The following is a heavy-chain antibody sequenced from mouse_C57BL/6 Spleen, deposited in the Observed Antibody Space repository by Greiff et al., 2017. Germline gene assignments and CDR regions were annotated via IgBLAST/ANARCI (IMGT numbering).Heavy chain of an antibody. D-gene: IGHD1-1*01. CDR3: ADGSSWNY. V-gene: IGHV1-82*01. Sequence: QVQLQQSGPELVKPGASVKISCKASGYAFSSSWMNWVKQRPGKGLEWIGRIYPGDGDTNYNGKFKGKATLTADKSSSTAYMQRSSLTSEDSAVYFCADGSSWNYWGQGTTLTVSS. CDR1: GYAFSSSW. CDR2: IYPGDGDT. J-gene: IGHJ2*01.